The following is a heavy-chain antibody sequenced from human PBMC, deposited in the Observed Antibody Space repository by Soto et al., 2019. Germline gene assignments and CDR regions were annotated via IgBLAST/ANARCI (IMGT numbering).Heavy chain of an antibody. CDR3: ARGGYYDSSGSRNYHYYGMNV. J-gene: IGHJ6*02. V-gene: IGHV1-18*01. CDR1: GYTFTSYG. Sequence: QVQLVQSGAEVKKPGASVKVSCKASGYTFTSYGINWVRQAPGQGLEWLGWISPYDGYTNYAQILQGRVYMTTDTYTQTDYMELRSLRVDHTAMYYRARGGYYDSSGSRNYHYYGMNVWGQGTTVTVSS. D-gene: IGHD3-22*01. CDR2: ISPYDGYT.